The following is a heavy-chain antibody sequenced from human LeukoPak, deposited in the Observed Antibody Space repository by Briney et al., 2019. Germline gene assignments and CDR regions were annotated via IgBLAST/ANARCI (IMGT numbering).Heavy chain of an antibody. CDR3: ASQRGLDY. V-gene: IGHV3-48*02. CDR1: GFSFSTYT. D-gene: IGHD3-10*01. CDR2: ISPGSSTM. J-gene: IGHJ4*02. Sequence: GGSLRLSCAASGFSFSTYTMNWIRQAPGKGLEWVSSISPGSSTMCYADSVKGRFTISRGNAKNSLYLQMNSLRHEDTAVYYCASQRGLDYWGQGTLVTVSS.